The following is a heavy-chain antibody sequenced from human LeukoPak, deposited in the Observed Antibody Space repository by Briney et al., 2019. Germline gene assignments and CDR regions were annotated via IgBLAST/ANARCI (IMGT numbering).Heavy chain of an antibody. CDR1: GGSFSGYY. J-gene: IGHJ3*02. D-gene: IGHD3-22*01. CDR2: INHSGST. V-gene: IGHV4-34*01. CDR3: ARGPYSYDSSGAFDI. Sequence: SETLSLTCAVYGGSFSGYYWSWIRQPPGKGLEWIGEINHSGSTNYNPSLKSRVTISVDTSKDQFSLKLSSVTAADTAVYFCARGPYSYDSSGAFDIWGQGTMVTVSS.